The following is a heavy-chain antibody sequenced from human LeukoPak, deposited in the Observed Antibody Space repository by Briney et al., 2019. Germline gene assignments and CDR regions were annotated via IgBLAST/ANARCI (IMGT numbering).Heavy chain of an antibody. J-gene: IGHJ5*02. D-gene: IGHD3-10*01. CDR1: GFTFSSYG. CDR2: IRYDGSNK. Sequence: GGSLRLSCAASGFTFSSYGMHWVRQAPGKGLEWVAFIRYDGSNKYYADSVKGRFTISRDNAKNSLYLQMNSLRAEDTAVYYCARETITMVRGVPLNWFDPWGQGTLVTVSS. CDR3: ARETITMVRGVPLNWFDP. V-gene: IGHV3-30*02.